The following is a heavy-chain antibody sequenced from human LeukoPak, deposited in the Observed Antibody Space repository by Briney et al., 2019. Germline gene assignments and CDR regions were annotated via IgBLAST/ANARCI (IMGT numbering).Heavy chain of an antibody. J-gene: IGHJ5*02. CDR3: ARDSGTTGEVKFDP. Sequence: PSETLSLTCTVSGGSIRSYYLSWIRQTAGKGLEWIGRMYSSGSNYNPSLKSRVTMSIDTSTNQLSLKLSSVTAADTAVYYCARDSGTTGEVKFDPWGQGTLVTVSS. CDR2: MYSSGS. D-gene: IGHD3-10*01. V-gene: IGHV4-4*07. CDR1: GGSIRSYY.